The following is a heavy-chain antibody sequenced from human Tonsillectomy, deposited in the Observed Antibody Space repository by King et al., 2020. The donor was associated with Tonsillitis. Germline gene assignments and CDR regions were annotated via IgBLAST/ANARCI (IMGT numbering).Heavy chain of an antibody. CDR3: ARGTVGFDP. D-gene: IGHD3/OR15-3a*01. V-gene: IGHV3-21*01. CDR1: GFTFSSHT. J-gene: IGHJ5*02. CDR2: ISSSISYM. Sequence: VQLVESGGGLVESGGSLRLSCAASGFTFSSHTMNWVRQAPGKGLEWVSSISSSISYMYYADSVKGRFTISRDNAKNSLFLQMNSLRAEDTAVNYCARGTVGFDPWGQGTLVTVSS.